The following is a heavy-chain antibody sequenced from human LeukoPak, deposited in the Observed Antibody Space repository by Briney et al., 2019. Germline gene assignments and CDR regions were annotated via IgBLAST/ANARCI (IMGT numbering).Heavy chain of an antibody. D-gene: IGHD3-10*01. CDR1: GFTFSSYS. V-gene: IGHV3-21*04. CDR3: AKDRDRNTMVRGVSVIDS. Sequence: GGSLRLSCAASGFTFSSYSMNWVRQAPGKGLEWVSSISSSSSYIYYADSVKGRFTISRDNAKNSLYLQVNSLRADDTAVYYCAKDRDRNTMVRGVSVIDSWGQGTLVTVSS. CDR2: ISSSSSYI. J-gene: IGHJ4*02.